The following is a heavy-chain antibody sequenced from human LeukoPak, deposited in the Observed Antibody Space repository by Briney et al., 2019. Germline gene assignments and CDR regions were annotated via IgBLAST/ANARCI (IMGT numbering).Heavy chain of an antibody. J-gene: IGHJ4*02. CDR1: GGTFSSYA. Sequence: SVKVSCKASGGTFSSYAISWVRQAPGQGLEWMGRIIPIFGTANYAQKFLGRVTITTDESTSTAYMELSSLRSEDTAVYYCARMPLPAGTIEDYWGQGTLVTVSS. CDR2: IIPIFGTA. V-gene: IGHV1-69*05. D-gene: IGHD6-13*01. CDR3: ARMPLPAGTIEDY.